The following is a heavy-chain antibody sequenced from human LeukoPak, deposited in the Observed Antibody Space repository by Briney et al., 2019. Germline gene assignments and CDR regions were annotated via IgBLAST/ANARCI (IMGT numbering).Heavy chain of an antibody. CDR2: ISSSSSYI. V-gene: IGHV3-21*01. Sequence: GGSLRLSCAASGFTFSSYSMNWVRQAPGKGLEWVSSISSSSSYIYYADSVKGRFTISRDNAKNSLYLQMNSLRAEDTAVYYCARGIIAAAGGYYYYGMDVWGRGTTVTVSS. CDR3: ARGIIAAAGGYYYYGMDV. D-gene: IGHD6-13*01. CDR1: GFTFSSYS. J-gene: IGHJ6*02.